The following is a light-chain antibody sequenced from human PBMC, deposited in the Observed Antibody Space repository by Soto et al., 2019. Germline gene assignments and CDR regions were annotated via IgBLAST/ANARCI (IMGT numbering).Light chain of an antibody. CDR1: SSDIGAYDY. CDR3: SSYTSSFTWV. J-gene: IGLJ3*02. CDR2: EVT. Sequence: QSVLTQPASVSGSPGQSITISCTGTSSDIGAYDYVSWYQHHPGQAPKLILFEVTDRPSGVSNRFSGSKSGNTASLTISGLQAEDEAGYYCSSYTSSFTWVFGGGTKLTVL. V-gene: IGLV2-14*01.